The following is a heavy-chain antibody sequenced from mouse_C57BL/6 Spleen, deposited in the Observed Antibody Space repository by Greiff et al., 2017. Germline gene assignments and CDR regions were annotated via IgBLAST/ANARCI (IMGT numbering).Heavy chain of an antibody. V-gene: IGHV8-12*01. CDR3: ARATVGARGYFDV. CDR2: IYWDDDK. Sequence: QVTLKVSGPGILQSSQTLSLTCSFSGFSLSTSGMGVSWIRQPSGKGLEWLAHIYWDDDKRYNPSLKSRPTISKDTSRNQVFLKITGVETADTATYYGARATVGARGYFDVWGTGTTVTVSS. D-gene: IGHD1-1*01. CDR1: GFSLSTSGMG. J-gene: IGHJ1*03.